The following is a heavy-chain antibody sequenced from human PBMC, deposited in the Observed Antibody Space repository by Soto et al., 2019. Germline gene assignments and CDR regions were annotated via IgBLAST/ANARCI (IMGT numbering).Heavy chain of an antibody. D-gene: IGHD6-13*01. J-gene: IGHJ1*01. V-gene: IGHV4-30-4*01. CDR2: IYYSGST. CDR3: ARAGRSSSLSVLQH. CDR1: GGSISSGDYY. Sequence: SETLSLTCTVSGGSISSGDYYWSWIRQPPGKGLEWIGYIYYSGSTYYNPSLKSRVTISVDTSKNQFSLKLSSVTAADTAVYYCARAGRSSSLSVLQHWGQGTLVTVSS.